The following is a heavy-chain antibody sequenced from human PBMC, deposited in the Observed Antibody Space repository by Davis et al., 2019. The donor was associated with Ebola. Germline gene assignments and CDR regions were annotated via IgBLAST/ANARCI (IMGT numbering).Heavy chain of an antibody. J-gene: IGHJ4*02. D-gene: IGHD6-6*01. Sequence: GESLKISCAASGFTFSSYWMHWVRQAPGKGLVWVSRINSDGSSTSYADSVKGRFTISRDNSKNTLYLQMNSLRAEDTAVYYCAEGYSSSSRFDYWGQGTLVTVSS. CDR3: AEGYSSSSRFDY. CDR2: INSDGSST. CDR1: GFTFSSYW. V-gene: IGHV3-74*01.